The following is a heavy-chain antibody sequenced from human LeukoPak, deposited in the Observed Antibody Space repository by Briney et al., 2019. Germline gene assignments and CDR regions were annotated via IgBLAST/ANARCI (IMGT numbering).Heavy chain of an antibody. CDR3: SRDSCSSGVVDCFSGLDV. CDR2: ISSSSSYI. CDR1: GFTFSSYS. J-gene: IGHJ6*02. Sequence: GGSLRLSCAASGFTFSSYSMNWVRQAPGKGLEWVSSISSSSSYIYYADSVKGRFTISRDNAKNTLYLQMNSLRAEDTAVYYCSRDSCSSGVVDCFSGLDVWGQGTTATVS. V-gene: IGHV3-21*01. D-gene: IGHD2-21*02.